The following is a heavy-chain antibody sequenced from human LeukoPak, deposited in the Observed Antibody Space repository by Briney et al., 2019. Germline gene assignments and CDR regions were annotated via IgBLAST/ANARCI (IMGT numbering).Heavy chain of an antibody. Sequence: PGGSLRLSCAASRFTFSSYSMNWVRQAPGKGLEWVSSISSSSSYIYYADSVKGRFTISRDNAKNSLYLQMNSLRAEDTAVYYCARDSPNEAILWWSIDYWGQGTLVTVSS. D-gene: IGHD2-21*01. CDR1: RFTFSSYS. J-gene: IGHJ4*02. CDR3: ARDSPNEAILWWSIDY. V-gene: IGHV3-21*01. CDR2: ISSSSSYI.